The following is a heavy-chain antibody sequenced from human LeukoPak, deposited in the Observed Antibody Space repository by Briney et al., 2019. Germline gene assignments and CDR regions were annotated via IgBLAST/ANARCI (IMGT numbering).Heavy chain of an antibody. CDR3: ARDRGWYDFWSGYPFGYYYCYGMDV. CDR2: IKQDGSEK. CDR1: GFTFSSYW. J-gene: IGHJ6*02. V-gene: IGHV3-7*01. D-gene: IGHD3-3*01. Sequence: PGGSLRLSCAASGFTFSSYWMSWVRQAPGKGLEWVANIKQDGSEKYYVDSVKGRFTISRDNAKNSLYLQMNSLRAEDTAVYYCARDRGWYDFWSGYPFGYYYCYGMDVWGQGTTVTVSS.